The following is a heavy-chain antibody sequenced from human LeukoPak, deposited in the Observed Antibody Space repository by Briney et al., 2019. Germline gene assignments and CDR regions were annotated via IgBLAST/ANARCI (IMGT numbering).Heavy chain of an antibody. CDR3: AKGDYSSNQNWFDP. CDR1: GFTVSSNY. V-gene: IGHV3-66*02. J-gene: IGHJ5*02. Sequence: HPGGSLRLSCAASGFTVSSNYMSWVRQAPGKGLEWVSVIYSGGSTYYADSVKGRFTISRDNSRNTLYLQMNSLRAEDTAVYYCAKGDYSSNQNWFDPWGQGTLVTVSS. D-gene: IGHD6-13*01. CDR2: IYSGGST.